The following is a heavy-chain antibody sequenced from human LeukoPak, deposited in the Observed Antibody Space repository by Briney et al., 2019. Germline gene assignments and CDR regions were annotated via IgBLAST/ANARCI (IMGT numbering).Heavy chain of an antibody. Sequence: TLSLTCPVSGGSISSGGYYWSWIRQHRGKGLEWIWYIYYIGNTYYTPSRKSRVTISINPCKKQFSLKLSSVSAADTAVYYCARCPDYYDSSWFAPWGQGTLVTVSS. V-gene: IGHV4-31*03. D-gene: IGHD3-22*01. J-gene: IGHJ5*02. CDR1: GGSISSGGYY. CDR3: ARCPDYYDSSWFAP. CDR2: IYYIGNT.